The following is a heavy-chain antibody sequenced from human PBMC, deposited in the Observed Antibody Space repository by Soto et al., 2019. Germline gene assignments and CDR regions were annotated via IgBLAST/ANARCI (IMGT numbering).Heavy chain of an antibody. V-gene: IGHV4-59*01. D-gene: IGHD3-10*01. J-gene: IGHJ3*02. Sequence: SETLSLTCTVSGGSINNYYWSCIRQPPGKGLEWIGYIYYSGRTNYTPSLKSRATIPVDTSKNQSSRKLTSVTAADTAVYYCARRYGSSFDIWGQGTMVTVSS. CDR3: ARRYGSSFDI. CDR2: IYYSGRT. CDR1: GGSINNYY.